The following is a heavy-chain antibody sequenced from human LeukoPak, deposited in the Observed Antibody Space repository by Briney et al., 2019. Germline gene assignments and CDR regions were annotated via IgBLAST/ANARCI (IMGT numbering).Heavy chain of an antibody. CDR1: GYTFTSNY. CDR3: ARDGSSNGLGENWFDP. J-gene: IGHJ5*02. D-gene: IGHD3-10*01. Sequence: ASVKVSCKASGYTFTSNYMHWVRQAPGQGLELMGWINPNSGGTNYAQKFQGRVTMTRDTSISTAYMELSRLRSDDTAVYYCARDGSSNGLGENWFDPWGQGTLVTVSS. CDR2: INPNSGGT. V-gene: IGHV1-2*02.